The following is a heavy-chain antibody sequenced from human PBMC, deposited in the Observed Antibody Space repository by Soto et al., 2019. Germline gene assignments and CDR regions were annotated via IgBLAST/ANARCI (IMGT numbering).Heavy chain of an antibody. CDR3: ARDPLLYDSDWYPNWFGP. CDR1: GFIFNNYA. Sequence: EAQLLESGGGLVQPGGSLRLSCSASGFIFNNYAMSWVRQAPGKGLEWVSGITGYGATTYYAESVKGRFTISRDNSKNHLYLQMSTLTAEDTAVYYCARDPLLYDSDWYPNWFGPWGQGTLVTVSS. D-gene: IGHD6-19*01. V-gene: IGHV3-23*01. J-gene: IGHJ5*02. CDR2: ITGYGATT.